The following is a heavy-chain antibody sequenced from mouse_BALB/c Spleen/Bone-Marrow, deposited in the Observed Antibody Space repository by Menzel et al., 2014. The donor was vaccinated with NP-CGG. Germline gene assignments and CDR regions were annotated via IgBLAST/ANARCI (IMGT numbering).Heavy chain of an antibody. CDR2: INPYNDYT. CDR3: AREDYGAWFPY. CDR1: GYTFTNHH. J-gene: IGHJ3*01. V-gene: IGHV1S45*01. Sequence: EVKLVESGAELVRPGASVKISCKAFGYTFTNHHINWVKQRPGQGLDWIGYINPYNDYTSYNQKFKGKATLTVDKSSSTAYMELSSLTSEDSAVYFCAREDYGAWFPYWGQGTLVTVSA. D-gene: IGHD1-2*01.